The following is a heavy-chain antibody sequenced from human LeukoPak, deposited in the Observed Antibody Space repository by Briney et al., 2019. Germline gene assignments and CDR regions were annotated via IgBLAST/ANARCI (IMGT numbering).Heavy chain of an antibody. D-gene: IGHD2-2*01. J-gene: IGHJ5*02. V-gene: IGHV1-2*02. CDR2: INPNSGGT. CDR3: ARSHCSSTSCYSWFDP. Sequence: ASVKVSCKASGYTFTSYDINWVRQAPGQGLEWMGWINPNSGGTNYAQKFQGRVTMTRDTSISTAYMELSRLRSDDTAVYYCARSHCSSTSCYSWFDPWGQGTLVTVSS. CDR1: GYTFTSYD.